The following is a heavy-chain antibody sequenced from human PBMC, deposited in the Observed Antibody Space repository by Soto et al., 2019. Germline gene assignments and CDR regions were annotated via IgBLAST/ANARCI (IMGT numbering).Heavy chain of an antibody. CDR3: ARLGSGCSGGSCYPDAFDI. CDR2: IYYSGST. V-gene: IGHV4-39*01. D-gene: IGHD2-15*01. Sequence: PSETLALTCTVSGGSISSSSYYWGWIRQPPGKGLEWIGSIYYSGSTYYNPSLKSRVTISVDTSKNQFSLKLSSVTAADTAVYYCARLGSGCSGGSCYPDAFDIWGQGTMVTVSS. J-gene: IGHJ3*02. CDR1: GGSISSSSYY.